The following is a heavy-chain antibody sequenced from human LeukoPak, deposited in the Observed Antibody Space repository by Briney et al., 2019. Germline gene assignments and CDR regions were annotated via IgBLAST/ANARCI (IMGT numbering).Heavy chain of an antibody. CDR1: GFTFSSYA. Sequence: PGRSLRLSCAASGFTFSSYAMHWVHQAPGKGLEWVAVISYDGSNKYYADSVKGRFTLSRDNSKNTLYLQMNSLRAEDTAVYYCARATDDIVVVGEGGIDYWGQGTLVTVSS. J-gene: IGHJ4*02. V-gene: IGHV3-30*04. D-gene: IGHD2-15*01. CDR2: ISYDGSNK. CDR3: ARATDDIVVVGEGGIDY.